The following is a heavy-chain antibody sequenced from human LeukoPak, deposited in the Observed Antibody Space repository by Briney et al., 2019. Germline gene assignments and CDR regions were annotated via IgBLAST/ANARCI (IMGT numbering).Heavy chain of an antibody. Sequence: GASVKVSCKASGYTFTSYDINWVRQATGQGLEWMGWMNPNSGNTGYAQKFQGRVTMTRNTSISTAYMELSSLRSEDTAVYYCVMAHYDSSGYYPQARLDYWGQGTLVTVSS. V-gene: IGHV1-8*01. CDR2: MNPNSGNT. CDR3: VMAHYDSSGYYPQARLDY. CDR1: GYTFTSYD. D-gene: IGHD3-22*01. J-gene: IGHJ4*02.